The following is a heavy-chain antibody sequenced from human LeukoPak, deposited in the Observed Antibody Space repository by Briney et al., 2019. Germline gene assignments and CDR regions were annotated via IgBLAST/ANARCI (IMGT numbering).Heavy chain of an antibody. Sequence: SETLSLTCTVSGGSISSYYWSWIRQPPGKGLEWIGYIYYSGSTNYIPSLKSRFTISVVTSKSHFSLKLSSVTAADTAVYYCARGGYYFDYWGQGTLVTVSS. CDR1: GGSISSYY. D-gene: IGHD3-22*01. CDR2: IYYSGST. V-gene: IGHV4-59*01. J-gene: IGHJ4*02. CDR3: ARGGYYFDY.